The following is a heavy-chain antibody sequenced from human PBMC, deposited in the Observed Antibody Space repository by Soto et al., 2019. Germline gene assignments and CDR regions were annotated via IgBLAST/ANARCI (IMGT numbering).Heavy chain of an antibody. V-gene: IGHV1-46*03. Sequence: QVQLVQSGAEVKKPGASVRVSCKASEDTFTTYYLHWGRQAPGQGLEWMGMIHPSGGGATYAQKFLGRLPLTRDTSTSTVFMELSSLRSDDTAVYYCARGGHITVVTASFDYWGQGTLVTVSS. CDR2: IHPSGGGA. J-gene: IGHJ4*02. D-gene: IGHD2-21*02. CDR3: ARGGHITVVTASFDY. CDR1: EDTFTTYY.